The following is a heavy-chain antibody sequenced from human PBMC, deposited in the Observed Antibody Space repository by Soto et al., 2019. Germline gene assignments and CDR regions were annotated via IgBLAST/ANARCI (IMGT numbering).Heavy chain of an antibody. J-gene: IGHJ6*02. Sequence: GASLRLSCEASGFIFSEYEFNWVRRAPGKGLEWVSYIDKNGRDIYDADSVKGRITISRDDDKSTLYLEMTSLRAEDTAVYYCGRAPGRRYYAMDVWGQGTMATV. V-gene: IGHV3-48*03. CDR2: IDKNGRDI. CDR3: GRAPGRRYYAMDV. CDR1: GFIFSEYE. D-gene: IGHD1-20*01.